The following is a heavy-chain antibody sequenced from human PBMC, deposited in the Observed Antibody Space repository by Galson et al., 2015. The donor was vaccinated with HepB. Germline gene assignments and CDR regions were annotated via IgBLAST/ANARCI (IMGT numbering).Heavy chain of an antibody. CDR3: ARDTRTYHYFSSPQPRKAQNWSFDL. CDR2: ISSSSTNI. J-gene: IGHJ2*01. D-gene: IGHD2/OR15-2a*01. CDR1: GFTFNSYA. V-gene: IGHV3-21*01. Sequence: SLRLSCAASGFTFNSYAMNWVRQAPGKGLEWVSAISSSSTNIYYADSVKGRFTISSDNARNSLHLQLDSLRAEDTAVYYCARDTRTYHYFSSPQPRKAQNWSFDLWGRGALVTVSS.